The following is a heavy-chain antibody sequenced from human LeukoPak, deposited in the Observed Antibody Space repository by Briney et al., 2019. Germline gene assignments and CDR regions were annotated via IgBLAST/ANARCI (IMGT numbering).Heavy chain of an antibody. CDR3: ARDRDWAFDI. J-gene: IGHJ3*02. V-gene: IGHV3-30*03. CDR2: ISYDGSNK. CDR1: GFTFSSYS. D-gene: IGHD2-21*01. Sequence: PGGSLRLSCAASGFTFSSYSMNWVRQAPGKGLEWVAVISYDGSNKHYADSVKGRLTISRDYSKNTMYLQMNSLRIEDTAVYYCARDRDWAFDIWGQGTMVTVSS.